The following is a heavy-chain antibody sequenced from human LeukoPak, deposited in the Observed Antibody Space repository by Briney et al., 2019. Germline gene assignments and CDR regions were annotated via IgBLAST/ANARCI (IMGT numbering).Heavy chain of an antibody. CDR3: ARDLAGGIAARRGLYYYYMDV. CDR2: IIPIFGTA. CDR1: GGTFSSYA. D-gene: IGHD6-6*01. Sequence: EASVKVSCKASGGTFSSYAISWVRQAPGQGLEWMGGIIPIFGTANYAQKFQGRVTITADESTSTAYMELSSLRSEDTAVYYCARDLAGGIAARRGLYYYYMDVWGKGTTVTVSS. V-gene: IGHV1-69*13. J-gene: IGHJ6*03.